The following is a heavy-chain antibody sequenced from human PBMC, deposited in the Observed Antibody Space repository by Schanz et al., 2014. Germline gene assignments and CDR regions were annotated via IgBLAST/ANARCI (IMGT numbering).Heavy chain of an antibody. J-gene: IGHJ6*02. Sequence: QVQLVESGGGGVRPGRSLRLSCAASGFTFNNYGMHWVRQAPGKGLEWVAVIWYDGTDRYYADSVKGRFTISRDNSKNTLYLQMNSLRAEDTAVYYCAKGSMAARPLLPTDYYFYGTDIWGQGTTVTVSS. D-gene: IGHD6-6*01. V-gene: IGHV3-33*06. CDR1: GFTFNNYG. CDR3: AKGSMAARPLLPTDYYFYGTDI. CDR2: IWYDGTDR.